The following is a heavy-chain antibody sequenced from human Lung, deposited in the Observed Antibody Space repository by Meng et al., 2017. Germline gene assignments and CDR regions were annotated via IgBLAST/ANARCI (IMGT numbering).Heavy chain of an antibody. D-gene: IGHD3-10*01. CDR1: GGSISGSY. Sequence: QVQPQRGGAGLLRPSENPSLTCAVYGGSISGSYWSWIRQSPAKGLEWIGKINHGGSTNYNPSLESRVTISVDTPKNQFSLRLTSMTVADTAVYYCARERHSTIIRGVIDFWGQGALVTVSS. V-gene: IGHV4-34*01. CDR3: ARERHSTIIRGVIDF. J-gene: IGHJ4*02. CDR2: INHGGST.